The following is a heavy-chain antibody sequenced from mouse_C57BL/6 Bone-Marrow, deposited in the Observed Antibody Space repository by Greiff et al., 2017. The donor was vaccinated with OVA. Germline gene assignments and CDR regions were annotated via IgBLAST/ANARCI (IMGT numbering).Heavy chain of an antibody. Sequence: EVKVVESGGGLVQSGRSLRLSCATSGFTFSDFYMEWVRQAPGKGLEWIAASRNKANDYTTEYSASVKGRFIVSRDTSQSILYLQMNALRAEDTAIYYCARDAVPSLYWYFDVWGTGTTVTVSS. D-gene: IGHD2-14*01. CDR1: GFTFSDFY. V-gene: IGHV7-1*01. J-gene: IGHJ1*03. CDR3: ARDAVPSLYWYFDV. CDR2: SRNKANDYTT.